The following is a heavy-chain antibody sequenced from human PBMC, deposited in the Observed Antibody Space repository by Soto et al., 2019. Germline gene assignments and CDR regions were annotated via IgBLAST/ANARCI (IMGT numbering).Heavy chain of an antibody. Sequence: PGESLKISCKGSGYTFTTYWIGWVRQMPGKGLEWMGIIYPGDSDARYSPSFQGQVAMSVDKSVTTAYLQWASLKTSDTGTYYCATLGVGEPAAYWGQGTQVTVSS. CDR1: GYTFTTYW. CDR2: IYPGDSDA. J-gene: IGHJ4*02. CDR3: ATLGVGEPAAY. V-gene: IGHV5-51*01. D-gene: IGHD2-2*01.